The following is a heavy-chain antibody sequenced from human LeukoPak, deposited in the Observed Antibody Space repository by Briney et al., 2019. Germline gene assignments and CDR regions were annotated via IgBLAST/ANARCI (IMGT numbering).Heavy chain of an antibody. CDR2: INTDGSDT. CDR1: GFTFSKYW. V-gene: IGHV3-74*01. CDR3: ARVESGSCSNTRCRSIDY. D-gene: IGHD2-2*01. J-gene: IGHJ4*02. Sequence: GGSLRLSCAASGFTFSKYWLHWVRHAPGGGLVWVSRINTDGSDTSYADSVKGRFTISRDNAKNTLYLQMSSLRAEDTAVYYCARVESGSCSNTRCRSIDYWGQGTLVTVSS.